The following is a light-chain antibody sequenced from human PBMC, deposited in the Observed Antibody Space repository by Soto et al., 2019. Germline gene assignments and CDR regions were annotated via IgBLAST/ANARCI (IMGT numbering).Light chain of an antibody. CDR3: SSYTSSSTLV. Sequence: QPALTHPASVSGSPGQSITISCTGTSSDVGGYNYVSWYQQHPGKAPKLMIYDVSNRPSGVSNRFSGSKSGNTASLTISGLQAEDEADYYCSSYTSSSTLVFGTGTKVTV. V-gene: IGLV2-14*01. CDR1: SSDVGGYNY. CDR2: DVS. J-gene: IGLJ1*01.